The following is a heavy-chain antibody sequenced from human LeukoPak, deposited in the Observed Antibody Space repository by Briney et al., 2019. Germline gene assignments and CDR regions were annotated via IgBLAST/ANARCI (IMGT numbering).Heavy chain of an antibody. J-gene: IGHJ4*02. CDR2: INPNSGGT. Sequence: GASVKVSCKASGYTFTGYYMHWVRQAPGQGLEWMGWINPNSGGTNYAQKFQGRVTMTRDTSISTAYMELSRLRSDDTAVYYCARDLLYYYDSSAYGAPIWDYWGQGTLVTVSS. CDR3: ARDLLYYYDSSAYGAPIWDY. D-gene: IGHD3-22*01. CDR1: GYTFTGYY. V-gene: IGHV1-2*02.